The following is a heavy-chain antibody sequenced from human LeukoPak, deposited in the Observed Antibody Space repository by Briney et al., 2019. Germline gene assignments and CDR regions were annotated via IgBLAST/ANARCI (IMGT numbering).Heavy chain of an antibody. CDR2: ISGSGGST. Sequence: GGSLRLSCAASGFTFSSYAMSWVRQAPGRGREWVSGISGSGGSTYYADSVKGRFTISRDNSEKTLYLQMNSLTADDTAVYFCAKDSCSGGSCYEDYWGQGTLVTVSP. J-gene: IGHJ4*02. CDR3: AKDSCSGGSCYEDY. CDR1: GFTFSSYA. D-gene: IGHD2-15*01. V-gene: IGHV3-23*01.